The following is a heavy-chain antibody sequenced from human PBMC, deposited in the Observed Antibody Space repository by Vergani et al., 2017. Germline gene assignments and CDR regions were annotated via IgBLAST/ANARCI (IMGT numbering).Heavy chain of an antibody. CDR3: ARHQAGYCSGGSCYSWYFDL. Sequence: QVQLQESGPGLVKPSETLSLTCAVVGFSIRSGYYWGWIRQPPGKGLEWIGSAHRSGTTYYNPSLKSRVTMSIDMSKNQISLKLSSVTAADTAVYYCARHQAGYCSGGSCYSWYFDLWGRGTLVTVSS. D-gene: IGHD2-15*01. CDR2: AHRSGTT. V-gene: IGHV4-38-2*01. J-gene: IGHJ2*01. CDR1: GFSIRSGYY.